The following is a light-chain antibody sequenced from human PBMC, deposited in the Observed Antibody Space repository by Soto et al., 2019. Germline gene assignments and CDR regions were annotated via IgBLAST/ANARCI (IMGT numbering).Light chain of an antibody. J-gene: IGKJ1*01. CDR1: QSLVYSDGNTY. CDR2: QIS. Sequence: DIVLTQTPLSSPVTLGQPASISCRSSQSLVYSDGNTYLSWLQQRPGQPPRLLIYQISNRFSGVPDRLSGSGAGTDFAQNISRVEAEDVGGYSCVQFSHFPRTFGQGTKVEIK. V-gene: IGKV2-24*01. CDR3: VQFSHFPRT.